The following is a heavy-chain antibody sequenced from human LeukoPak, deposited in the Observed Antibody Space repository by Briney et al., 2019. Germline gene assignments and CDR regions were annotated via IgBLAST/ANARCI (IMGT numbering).Heavy chain of an antibody. V-gene: IGHV1-24*01. CDR2: FDPEDGET. D-gene: IGHD3-16*01. J-gene: IGHJ4*02. CDR3: ATDYRSYDYVWGSYSY. Sequence: GASVKVSCKVSGYTLTELSMHWVRQAPGKGLEWMGGFDPEDGETIYAQKFQGRVTMTEDTSTDTAYMELSSLRSEDTAVYYCATDYRSYDYVWGSYSYWGQGTLVTVSS. CDR1: GYTLTELS.